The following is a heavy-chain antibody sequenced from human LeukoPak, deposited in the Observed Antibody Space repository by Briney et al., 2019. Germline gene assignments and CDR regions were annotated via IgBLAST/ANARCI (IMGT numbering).Heavy chain of an antibody. CDR2: ISSSGSTM. V-gene: IGHV3-48*03. J-gene: IGHJ4*02. Sequence: PGGSLRLSCAASGFTFSSYEMNWVRQAPGKGLEWVSYISSSGSTMYYADSVKGRFTISRDNAKNSLYLQRNSLRAEDTAVYYCARDCSSGPFDYWGQGTLVTVSS. CDR3: ARDCSSGPFDY. D-gene: IGHD6-19*01. CDR1: GFTFSSYE.